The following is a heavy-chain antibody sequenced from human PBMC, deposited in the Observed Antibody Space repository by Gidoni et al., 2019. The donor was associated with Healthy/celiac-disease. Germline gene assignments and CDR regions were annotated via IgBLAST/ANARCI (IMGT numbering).Heavy chain of an antibody. J-gene: IGHJ6*02. V-gene: IGHV4-34*01. CDR3: ARGAWGYCSSTSCYRWGYYYYGMDV. D-gene: IGHD2-2*01. Sequence: QVQLQQWGAGLLKPSETLSLTCAVYGGSFSGYYWSWIRQPPGKGLEWIGEINHSGSTNYNPSLTSRFTISVDTSKNQFSLKLSSVTAAVTAVYYCARGAWGYCSSTSCYRWGYYYYGMDVWGQGTTVTVSS. CDR1: GGSFSGYY. CDR2: INHSGST.